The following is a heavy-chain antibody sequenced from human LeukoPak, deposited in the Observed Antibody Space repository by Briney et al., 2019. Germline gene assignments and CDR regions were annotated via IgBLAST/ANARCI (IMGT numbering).Heavy chain of an antibody. CDR2: IYYNGRT. V-gene: IGHV4-39*01. CDR1: GDSISSSSYY. Sequence: SETLSLTCTVSGDSISSSSYYWAWIRQPPGKGLGWIGAIYYNGRTFYNPSLESRVTISVDTSKNQFSLKLTSVTAADTAVYYCARRSGRTPNYFDPWGQGTLVTVSS. D-gene: IGHD6-25*01. J-gene: IGHJ5*02. CDR3: ARRSGRTPNYFDP.